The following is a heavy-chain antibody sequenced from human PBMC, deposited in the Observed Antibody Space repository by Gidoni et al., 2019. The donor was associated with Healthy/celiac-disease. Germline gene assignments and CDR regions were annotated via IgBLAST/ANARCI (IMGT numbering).Heavy chain of an antibody. CDR2: ISSSSSTI. V-gene: IGHV3-48*02. CDR3: AREAGYSGYDDYYYYYYGMDV. D-gene: IGHD5-12*01. J-gene: IGHJ6*02. CDR1: GFTFSSYS. Sequence: EVQLVESGGGLVQPGGSLRLSCAASGFTFSSYSINWVRQAPGKGLEWVSYISSSSSTIYYADSVKGRFTISRDNAKNSLYLQMNSLRDEDTAVYYCAREAGYSGYDDYYYYYYGMDVWGQGTTVTVSS.